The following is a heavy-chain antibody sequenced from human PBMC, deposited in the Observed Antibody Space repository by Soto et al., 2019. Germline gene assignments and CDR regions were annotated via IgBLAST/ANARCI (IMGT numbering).Heavy chain of an antibody. CDR1: GFTFSSYG. CDR3: ARDRTFYGSGSKGMDF. CDR2: IRYDGSNK. Sequence: GGSLRLSCVTSGFTFSSYGMHWVRQSPGKGLEWLAIIRYDGSNKYYGDSVKGRFTISRDNSNNTLYLEMNNLRAEDTAVYYCARDRTFYGSGSKGMDFWGQGTTVTVSS. V-gene: IGHV3-30*02. J-gene: IGHJ6*02. D-gene: IGHD3-10*01.